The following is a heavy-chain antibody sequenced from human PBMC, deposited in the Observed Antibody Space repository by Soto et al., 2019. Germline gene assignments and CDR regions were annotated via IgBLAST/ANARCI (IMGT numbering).Heavy chain of an antibody. J-gene: IGHJ1*01. CDR2: IIPIFGTA. D-gene: IGHD3-10*01. CDR1: GGTFSSYA. Sequence: SVNVSCKASGGTFSSYAISWVRQAPGQGLEWMGGIIPIFGTANYAQKFQGRVTITADESTSTAYMELSSLRSEDTAVYYCALRTSMVRGVIGIVKHWGQGTLGTV. CDR3: ALRTSMVRGVIGIVKH. V-gene: IGHV1-69*13.